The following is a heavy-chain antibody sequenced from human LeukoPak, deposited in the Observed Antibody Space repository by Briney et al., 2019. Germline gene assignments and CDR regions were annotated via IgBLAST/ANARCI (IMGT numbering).Heavy chain of an antibody. CDR2: IMDGGST. V-gene: IGHV4-34*01. CDR1: GGSFIGPY. D-gene: IGHD7-27*01. CDR3: ARGLGPLVY. Sequence: PSETLSLTCAVYGGSFIGPYWNWIRHPPGKGLEWIGEIMDGGSTNYNPSLKSRVTISRDTSKNQFFLKLDSVTAADTAVYYCARGLGPLVYWGQGTLVTVSS. J-gene: IGHJ4*02.